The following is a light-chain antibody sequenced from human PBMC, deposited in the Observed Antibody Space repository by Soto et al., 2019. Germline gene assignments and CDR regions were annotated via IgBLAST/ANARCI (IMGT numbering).Light chain of an antibody. CDR2: DDS. Sequence: SYELPQTSSVSVAPGQTARISCGVNNIGGKSVHWYQQKPGQAPVVVVYDDSDRPSGIPERFSGSNSGNTATLTISRVEAGDEADYHCQVWDDNSDHHVFGTGTRSPS. J-gene: IGLJ1*01. CDR3: QVWDDNSDHHV. CDR1: NIGGKS. V-gene: IGLV3-21*02.